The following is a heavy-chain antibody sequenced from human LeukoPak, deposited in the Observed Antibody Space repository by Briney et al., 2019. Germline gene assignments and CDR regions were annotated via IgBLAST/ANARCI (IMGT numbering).Heavy chain of an antibody. D-gene: IGHD1-1*01. Sequence: SETLSLTCTVSGYSISSGYYWGWIRQPPGKGLEWIGSIYHSGSTHYNSSLKSRVTISVDTSKNQLSLKLSSVTAADTAVYYCARGVGLTQGGTFDYWGQGTLVTVSS. J-gene: IGHJ4*02. CDR1: GYSISSGYY. CDR2: IYHSGST. V-gene: IGHV4-38-2*02. CDR3: ARGVGLTQGGTFDY.